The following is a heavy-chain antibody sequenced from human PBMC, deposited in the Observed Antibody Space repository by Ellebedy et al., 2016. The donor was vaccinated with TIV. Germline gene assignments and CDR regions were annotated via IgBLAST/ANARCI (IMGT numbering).Heavy chain of an antibody. V-gene: IGHV3-48*04. CDR2: ISTGSSTI. Sequence: GGSLRLSCAVSGFTFSAYSMNWVRQAPGKGLEWVSYISTGSSTIYYADSVKGRFTISRDNAKNSLYLQMNSLRAEDTAVYYCARDASVYGDSVHWYFDLWGRGTLVGVSS. CDR3: ARDASVYGDSVHWYFDL. CDR1: GFTFSAYS. J-gene: IGHJ2*01. D-gene: IGHD4-17*01.